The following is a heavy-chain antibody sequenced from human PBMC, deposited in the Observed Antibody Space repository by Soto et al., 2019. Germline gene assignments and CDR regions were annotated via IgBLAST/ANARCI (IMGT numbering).Heavy chain of an antibody. D-gene: IGHD5-12*01. V-gene: IGHV4-39*01. Sequence: PSETLSLTCTVSGGSISSSSYYWGWIRQPPGKGLEWIGSIYYSGSTYYNPSLKSRVTISVDTSKNQFSLKLSSVTAADTAVYYCARQGVWWLRDYYYMDVSGKATTVTVSS. CDR3: ARQGVWWLRDYYYMDV. CDR1: GGSISSSSYY. CDR2: IYYSGST. J-gene: IGHJ6*03.